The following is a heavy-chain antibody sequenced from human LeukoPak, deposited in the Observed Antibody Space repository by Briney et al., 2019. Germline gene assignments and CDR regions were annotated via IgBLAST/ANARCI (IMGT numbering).Heavy chain of an antibody. Sequence: GGSLRLSCAASGFTFSSYGMNWVRQAPGEGLEWVSSISSSSSYIYYADSVKGRFTISRDNAKNSLYLQMNSLRAEDTAVYYCARVLNYYGSGSYFGYWGQGTLVTVSS. CDR3: ARVLNYYGSGSYFGY. J-gene: IGHJ4*02. CDR1: GFTFSSYG. D-gene: IGHD3-10*01. CDR2: ISSSSSYI. V-gene: IGHV3-21*01.